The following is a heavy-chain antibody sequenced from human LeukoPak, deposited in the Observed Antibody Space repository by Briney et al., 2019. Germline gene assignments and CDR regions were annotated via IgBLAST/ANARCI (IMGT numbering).Heavy chain of an antibody. Sequence: GASGKVSCKASGYTFTSYDNNWERQATGQGLEWMGWMNPNSGNTGYAQKFQGRGTITRNTSISTAYMELSSLRSEDTAVYYCARVGRYDFWSGHGLYYYYYMDVWGKGTTVTVSS. V-gene: IGHV1-8*03. CDR2: MNPNSGNT. CDR1: GYTFTSYD. CDR3: ARVGRYDFWSGHGLYYYYYMDV. J-gene: IGHJ6*03. D-gene: IGHD3-3*01.